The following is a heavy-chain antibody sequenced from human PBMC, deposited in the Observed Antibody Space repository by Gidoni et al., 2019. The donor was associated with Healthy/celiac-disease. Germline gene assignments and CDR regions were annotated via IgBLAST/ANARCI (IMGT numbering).Heavy chain of an antibody. D-gene: IGHD6-19*01. J-gene: IGHJ5*02. CDR3: ARGGAVAGTDNWFDP. CDR1: GGSISSGGYY. V-gene: IGHV4-31*03. CDR2: IYYSGST. Sequence: QVQLQESGPGLVKPSQTLSLTCTVSGGSISSGGYYWSWIRQHPGKGLEWIGYIYYSGSTYYNPSLKSRVTISVDTSKNQFSLKLSSVTAADTAVYYCARGGAVAGTDNWFDPWGQGTLVTVSS.